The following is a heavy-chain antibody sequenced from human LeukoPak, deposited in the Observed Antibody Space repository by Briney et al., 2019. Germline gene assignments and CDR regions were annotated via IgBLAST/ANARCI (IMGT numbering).Heavy chain of an antibody. D-gene: IGHD4-17*01. Sequence: GASVKVSCKASGYTFTSYGISWVRQAPGQGLEWMGWISAYNGNTNYAQKLQGRVTMTTDTSTSTAYMELRSLRSGDTAVYYCARDPGYDYGDYDYYYGMDVWGQGTTVTVSS. CDR2: ISAYNGNT. CDR1: GYTFTSYG. CDR3: ARDPGYDYGDYDYYYGMDV. J-gene: IGHJ6*02. V-gene: IGHV1-18*01.